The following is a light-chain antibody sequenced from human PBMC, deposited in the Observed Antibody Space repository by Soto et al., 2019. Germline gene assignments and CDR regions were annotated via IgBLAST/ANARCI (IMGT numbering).Light chain of an antibody. CDR2: GAS. CDR3: QQYDNWPLT. Sequence: EIVMTQSPATLSVSPGERATLSCRASQSVYSNLAWYQQKPGQAPRFLIYGASTRATGIPARFSGSGSGTEFTLTISSLQSEDFAVYYCQQYDNWPLTLGGGTKVDTK. CDR1: QSVYSN. J-gene: IGKJ4*01. V-gene: IGKV3-15*01.